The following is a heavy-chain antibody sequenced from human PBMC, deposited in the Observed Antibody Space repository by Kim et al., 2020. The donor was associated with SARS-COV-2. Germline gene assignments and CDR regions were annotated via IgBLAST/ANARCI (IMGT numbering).Heavy chain of an antibody. D-gene: IGHD6-6*01. Sequence: GGSLRPSCAASGFTFNWYWMTWVRQAPGKGLEWVANIKEDGTTKYYVDSVKGRFIISRDNAKNSVYLQMNSLRAEDTAVYYCGRIGYSSSSVDYWGQGTLVTVSS. CDR1: GFTFNWYW. CDR3: GRIGYSSSSVDY. CDR2: IKEDGTTK. V-gene: IGHV3-7*01. J-gene: IGHJ4*02.